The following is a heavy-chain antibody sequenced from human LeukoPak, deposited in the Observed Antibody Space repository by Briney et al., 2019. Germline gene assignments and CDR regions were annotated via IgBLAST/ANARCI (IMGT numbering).Heavy chain of an antibody. J-gene: IGHJ6*03. CDR3: ARHFAFSYYYMDV. Sequence: SETLSLTCTVSGGSISSYYWNWIRQPPGKGLEWIGYIYYSGSTNYNPSLKSRVTISVDTSKNQFSLKLSSVTAADTAVYYCARHFAFSYYYMDVWGKGTTVTVSS. V-gene: IGHV4-59*08. CDR2: IYYSGST. CDR1: GGSISSYY.